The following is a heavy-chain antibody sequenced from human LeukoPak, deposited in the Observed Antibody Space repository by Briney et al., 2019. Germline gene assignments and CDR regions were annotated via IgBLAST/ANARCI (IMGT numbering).Heavy chain of an antibody. D-gene: IGHD2-2*01. CDR2: ISPSSSYI. J-gene: IGHJ6*02. Sequence: GGSLRLSCAASGFTFSSYTLNWVRQAPGKGLEWVSSISPSSSYIYYADSVKGRFTISRDNAKNSLYLQMNSLRAEDTAVYYCAREYCNNTNCYGFPYPMDVWGQGTTVTVSS. CDR3: AREYCNNTNCYGFPYPMDV. CDR1: GFTFSSYT. V-gene: IGHV3-21*01.